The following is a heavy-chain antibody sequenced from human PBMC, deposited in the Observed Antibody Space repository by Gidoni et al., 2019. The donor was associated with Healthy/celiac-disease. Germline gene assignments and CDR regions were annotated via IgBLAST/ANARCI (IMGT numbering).Heavy chain of an antibody. D-gene: IGHD2-2*02. Sequence: QLQLQESGPGLVKPSETLSLTCTVSGGSISSSSYYWGWIRQPPGKGLEWIGSIYYSGSTYYNPSLKSRVTISVDTSKNQFSLKLSSVTAADTAVYYCGWDCSSTSCYRGYWGQGTLVTVSS. J-gene: IGHJ4*02. CDR2: IYYSGST. V-gene: IGHV4-39*01. CDR3: GWDCSSTSCYRGY. CDR1: GGSISSSSYY.